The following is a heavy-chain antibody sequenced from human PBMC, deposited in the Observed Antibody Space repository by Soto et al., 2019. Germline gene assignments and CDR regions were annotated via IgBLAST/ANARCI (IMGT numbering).Heavy chain of an antibody. Sequence: SVKVSCKASGGTFSSYAISWVRQAPGQGLEWMGGIIPIFGTANYAQKFQGRVTITADESTSTAYMELSSLRSEDTAVYYCARPRYYYDSSGYFLEYWGQGTLVTVSS. CDR3: ARPRYYYDSSGYFLEY. CDR2: IIPIFGTA. CDR1: GGTFSSYA. J-gene: IGHJ4*02. V-gene: IGHV1-69*13. D-gene: IGHD3-22*01.